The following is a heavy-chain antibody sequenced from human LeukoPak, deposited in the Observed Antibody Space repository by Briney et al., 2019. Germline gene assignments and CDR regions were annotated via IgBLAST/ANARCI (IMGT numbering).Heavy chain of an antibody. Sequence: SETLSLTCSVSGRSISPYYWSWFRQAPGRGLEWVGYIFSSGAASYKPSLKSRVTLSVDTSKNQFSLRLNSVTAADTAVYYCARERSSDYYDSSGYYPYYYYYYMDVWGKGTTVTVSS. D-gene: IGHD3-22*01. J-gene: IGHJ6*03. CDR1: GRSISPYY. V-gene: IGHV4-59*12. CDR2: IFSSGAA. CDR3: ARERSSDYYDSSGYYPYYYYYYMDV.